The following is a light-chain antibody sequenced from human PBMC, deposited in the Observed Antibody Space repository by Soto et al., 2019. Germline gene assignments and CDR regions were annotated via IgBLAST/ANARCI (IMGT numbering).Light chain of an antibody. CDR1: SSDVGGYNH. V-gene: IGLV2-14*01. Sequence: QSALTQPASVSGSPGQSITISCTGTSSDVGGYNHVSWYQQHPGEAPKLMIYEVSNRPSGVSNRFSGSKSGNTASLTISGLQAEDEADYYCSSYTSSTTRVFGTGTKVTVL. CDR2: EVS. J-gene: IGLJ1*01. CDR3: SSYTSSTTRV.